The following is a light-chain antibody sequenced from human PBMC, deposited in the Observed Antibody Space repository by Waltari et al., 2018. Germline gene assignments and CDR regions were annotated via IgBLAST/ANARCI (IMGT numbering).Light chain of an antibody. J-gene: IGKJ4*01. V-gene: IGKV2-28*01. Sequence: DIVMTQSPLSLPVTPGAPASISCRSSQRLLHRNGYNSLEWYLQKPGQSPQLLIYMGSNRASGVPDRFSGSGSGTDFTLKISRVEAEDVGVYYCMEALQTPGTFGGGTKVELK. CDR3: MEALQTPGT. CDR1: QRLLHRNGYNS. CDR2: MGS.